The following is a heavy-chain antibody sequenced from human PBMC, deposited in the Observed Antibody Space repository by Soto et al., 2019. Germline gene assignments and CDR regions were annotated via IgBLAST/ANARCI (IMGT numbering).Heavy chain of an antibody. CDR1: VGSISSGGYY. J-gene: IGHJ6*02. V-gene: IGHV4-39*01. CDR2: IYYSGST. CDR3: ARRLLLRSPLGDYYNYGMDV. D-gene: IGHD4-17*01. Sequence: LSLTCTVSVGSISSGGYYWSWIRQHPGKGLEWIGSIYYSGSTYYNPSLKSRVTISVDTSKNQFSLKLSSVTAADTAVYYCARRLLLRSPLGDYYNYGMDVWGQGTTVTVSS.